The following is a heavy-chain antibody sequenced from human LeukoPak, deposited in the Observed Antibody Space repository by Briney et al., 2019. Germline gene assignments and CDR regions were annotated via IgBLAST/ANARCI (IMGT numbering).Heavy chain of an antibody. CDR3: AKKNAGYYDSSGYRYDY. J-gene: IGHJ4*02. V-gene: IGHV4-39*07. CDR1: GGSLSSNSYF. D-gene: IGHD3-22*01. Sequence: SETLSLTCTVSGGSLSSNSYFGGWIRQPPGKGLEWIGSFYYSGSTHYNPSLKSRVTISIDTSETQMSLKLTSVTAADTAVYYCAKKNAGYYDSSGYRYDYWGQGTLVTVSS. CDR2: FYYSGST.